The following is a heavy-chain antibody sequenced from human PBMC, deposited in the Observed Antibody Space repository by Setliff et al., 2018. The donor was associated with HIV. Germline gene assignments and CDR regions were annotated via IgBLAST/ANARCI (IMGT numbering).Heavy chain of an antibody. CDR1: GGTLSSHA. CDR3: ARDPGEGGGGFLEWTIGYYYYMDV. J-gene: IGHJ6*03. Sequence: SVKVSCKASGGTLSSHAISWVRQAPGQGLEWMGGIIPIFGSANHAQVRDRVTITADKSTSTAYLEVSSLRSEDTAVYYCARDPGEGGGGFLEWTIGYYYYMDVWGKGTTVTVSS. CDR2: IIPIFGSA. D-gene: IGHD3-3*01. V-gene: IGHV1-69*06.